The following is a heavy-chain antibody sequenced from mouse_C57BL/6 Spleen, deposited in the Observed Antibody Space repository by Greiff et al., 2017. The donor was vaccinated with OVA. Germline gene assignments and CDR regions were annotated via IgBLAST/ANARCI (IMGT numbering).Heavy chain of an antibody. CDR2: IDPEGGDT. Sequence: VQLQQSGAELVRPGASVKLSCTASGFNFKDYYMHWVKQRPEQGLEWIGRIDPEGGDTEYAPKFQGKATMTADQSSNTAYLQLSSLTSEDTAVYYCTTSNCDYWGKGTTLTVSS. CDR3: TTSNCDY. J-gene: IGHJ2*01. CDR1: GFNFKDYY. V-gene: IGHV14-1*01.